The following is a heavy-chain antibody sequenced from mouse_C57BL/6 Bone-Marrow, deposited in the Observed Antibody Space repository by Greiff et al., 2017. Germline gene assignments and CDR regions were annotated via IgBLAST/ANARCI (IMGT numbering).Heavy chain of an antibody. V-gene: IGHV5-6*01. CDR3: TRFYYWYFDV. Sequence: EVQLVESGGDLVKPGGSLKLSCAASGFTFSSYGMSWVRQTPDKRLEWVATISSGGSYTYYPDSVKGRFTISRDNAKNTLYLQMSSLKSEDTAMYYWTRFYYWYFDVWGTGTTVTVSS. CDR2: ISSGGSYT. J-gene: IGHJ1*03. CDR1: GFTFSSYG.